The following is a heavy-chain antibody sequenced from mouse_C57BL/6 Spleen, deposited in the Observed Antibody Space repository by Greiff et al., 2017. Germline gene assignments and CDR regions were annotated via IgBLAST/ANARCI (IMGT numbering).Heavy chain of an antibody. CDR2: INPNNGGT. J-gene: IGHJ2*01. CDR1: GYTFTDYY. CDR3: ARSFYDYYFDY. Sequence: VQLQRSGPELVKPGASVKISCKASGYTFTDYYMNWVKQSHGKSLEWIGDINPNNGGTSYNQKFKGKATLTVDKSSSTAYMELRSLTSEDSAVYYCARSFYDYYFDYWGQGTTLTVSS. V-gene: IGHV1-26*01. D-gene: IGHD2-4*01.